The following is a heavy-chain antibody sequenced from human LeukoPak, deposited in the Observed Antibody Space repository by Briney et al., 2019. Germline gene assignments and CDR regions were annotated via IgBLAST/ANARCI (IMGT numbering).Heavy chain of an antibody. Sequence: GGSLRLSCAASGFTVSSNYMSWVRQAPGKGLEWVSGINWNGGSTGYADSVKGRFTISRDNAKNSLYLQMNSLRAEDTALYHCARGWRSSTSLFDYWGQGTLVTVSS. CDR3: ARGWRSSTSLFDY. V-gene: IGHV3-20*01. CDR1: GFTVSSNY. D-gene: IGHD2-2*01. CDR2: INWNGGST. J-gene: IGHJ4*02.